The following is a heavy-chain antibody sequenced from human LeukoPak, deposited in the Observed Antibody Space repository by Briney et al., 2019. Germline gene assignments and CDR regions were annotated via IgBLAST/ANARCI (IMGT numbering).Heavy chain of an antibody. CDR1: GGSISSGGYY. CDR3: ARAAEADFDY. V-gene: IGHV4-30-2*01. J-gene: IGHJ4*02. CDR2: IYHSGST. Sequence: SETLSLTCTVSGGSISSGGYYWSWIRQPPGKGLEWIGYIYHSGSTYYNPSLKSRVTISVDRSKNQFSLKLSSVTAADTAVYYCARAAEADFDYWGQGTLVTVSS.